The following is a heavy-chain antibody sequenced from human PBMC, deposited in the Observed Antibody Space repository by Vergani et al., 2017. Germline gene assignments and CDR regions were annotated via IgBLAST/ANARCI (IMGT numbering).Heavy chain of an antibody. Sequence: QVQLQESGPGLVKPSETLSLTCTVSNDSVSNTFYYWGWIRRTPGKGLEWIGSIYYSGSTYYNPSLESRVTMSVDTSKSQFSLKLTSVTAADTAVYYCARSRAEPGMRHGASDLWGQGTMVTVSS. CDR2: IYYSGST. J-gene: IGHJ3*01. CDR3: ARSRAEPGMRHGASDL. V-gene: IGHV4-39*01. D-gene: IGHD4/OR15-4a*01. CDR1: NDSVSNTFYY.